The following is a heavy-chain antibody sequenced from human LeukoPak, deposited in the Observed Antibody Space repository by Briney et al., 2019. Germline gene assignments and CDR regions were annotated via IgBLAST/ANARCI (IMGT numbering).Heavy chain of an antibody. J-gene: IGHJ4*02. D-gene: IGHD3-22*01. CDR3: AKDPDPQHYYDPCYFDS. Sequence: GGSLRLSCAASGFTFSNYALSWVRQAPGKGLEWVSTISGSAGTTYYADSVKGRFTISRDNSKNTLYLQMNSLRAEDTAVYYCAKDPDPQHYYDPCYFDSWGQGTLVTVSS. CDR1: GFTFSNYA. CDR2: ISGSAGTT. V-gene: IGHV3-23*01.